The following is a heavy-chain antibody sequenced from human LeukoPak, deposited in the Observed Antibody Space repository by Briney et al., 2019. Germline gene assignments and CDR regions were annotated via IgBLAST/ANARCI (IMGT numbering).Heavy chain of an antibody. CDR3: ARDSVLLWFGELLAWFDP. CDR1: GGTFSSYA. D-gene: IGHD3-10*01. CDR2: IIPILGIA. Sequence: SVKVSCKASGGTFSSYAISWVRQAPGQGLEWMGRIIPILGIANYAQKFQGRVTITADKSTSTAYMELSSLRSEDTAVYYCARDSVLLWFGELLAWFDPWGQGTLVTVSS. J-gene: IGHJ5*02. V-gene: IGHV1-69*04.